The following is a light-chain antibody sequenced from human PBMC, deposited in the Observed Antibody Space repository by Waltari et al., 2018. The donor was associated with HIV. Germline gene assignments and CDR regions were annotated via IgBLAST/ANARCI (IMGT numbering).Light chain of an antibody. V-gene: IGLV3-10*01. CDR1: ALPRQS. CDR2: EDS. Sequence: SYELTQPPSVSVSPGQTARITCSGDALPRQSAFWYQQKSGQAPVLVIYEDSKRPSGIPERFSGSSSGTMATLTISGAQVDDEGDYYCYSTDSSDNDRVLFGGGTNLTVL. CDR3: YSTDSSDNDRVL. J-gene: IGLJ2*01.